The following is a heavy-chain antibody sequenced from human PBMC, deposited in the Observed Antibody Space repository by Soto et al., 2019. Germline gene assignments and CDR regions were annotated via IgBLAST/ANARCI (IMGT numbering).Heavy chain of an antibody. CDR2: IYSGGST. CDR1: GFTVSSNY. Sequence: GGSLRLSCAASGFTVSSNYMSWVRQAPGKGLEWVSVIYSGGSTYYADSVKGRFTISRDNSKNTLYLQMNSLRAEDTAVYYCARETPYGSGVAFDYWGQGTLVTVSS. CDR3: ARETPYGSGVAFDY. V-gene: IGHV3-66*01. J-gene: IGHJ4*02. D-gene: IGHD3-10*01.